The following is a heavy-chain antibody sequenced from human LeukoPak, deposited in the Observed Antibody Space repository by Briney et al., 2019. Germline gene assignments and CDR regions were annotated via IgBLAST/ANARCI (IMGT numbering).Heavy chain of an antibody. CDR2: ISPYNANT. Sequence: VASVEVSCKASGYIFTRYGISWVRQAPGQGLEWMGWISPYNANTKYAQKFQGRVTMTTDTSTSTAYMELRSLRSDDTAMYYCSREGEGEDGTGHHNWYFDLWGRGTLVTVSS. D-gene: IGHD2-8*02. J-gene: IGHJ2*01. V-gene: IGHV1-18*01. CDR1: GYIFTRYG. CDR3: SREGEGEDGTGHHNWYFDL.